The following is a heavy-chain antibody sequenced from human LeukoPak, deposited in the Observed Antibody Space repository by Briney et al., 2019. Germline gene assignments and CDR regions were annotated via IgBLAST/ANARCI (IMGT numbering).Heavy chain of an antibody. CDR2: INHSGST. CDR3: ARGLTRNFDY. V-gene: IGHV4-34*01. Sequence: PSETLSLTCAVYGGSFSGYYWSWIRQPPGEGLEWIGEINHSGSTNYNPSLKSRVTISVDTSKNQFSLKLSSVTAADTAVYYCARGLTRNFDYWGQGTLVTVSS. CDR1: GGSFSGYY. J-gene: IGHJ4*02.